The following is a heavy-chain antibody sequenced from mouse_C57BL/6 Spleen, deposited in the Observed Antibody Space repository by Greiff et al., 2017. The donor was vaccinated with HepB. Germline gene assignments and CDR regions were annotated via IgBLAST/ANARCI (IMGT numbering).Heavy chain of an antibody. J-gene: IGHJ2*01. Sequence: QVQLQQSGAELVRPGASVTLSCKASGYTFTDYEMHWVKQTPVHGLEWIGAIDPETGGTAYNQKFKGKAILTADKSSSTAYMELRSLTSEDSAVYYCTREGVITTEDYWGQGTTLTVSS. V-gene: IGHV1-15*01. CDR2: IDPETGGT. CDR1: GYTFTDYE. D-gene: IGHD1-1*01. CDR3: TREGVITTEDY.